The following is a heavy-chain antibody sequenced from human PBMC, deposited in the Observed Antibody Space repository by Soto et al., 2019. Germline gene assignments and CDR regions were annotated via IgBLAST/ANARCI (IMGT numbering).Heavy chain of an antibody. CDR2: IRSKTYGGTT. Sequence: EVQLVESGGGLVEPGRSLRLSCTGSGFSFGAYGIGWVRQPPGKGLEWLGFIRSKTYGGTTEYAASVRGRFTFSRDDSKSIAYLQMNSLKIEDTAVYYCFAIGDYSKTDSWGHGTLVTVSS. D-gene: IGHD2-21*01. J-gene: IGHJ5*01. CDR3: FAIGDYSKTDS. CDR1: GFSFGAYG. V-gene: IGHV3-49*04.